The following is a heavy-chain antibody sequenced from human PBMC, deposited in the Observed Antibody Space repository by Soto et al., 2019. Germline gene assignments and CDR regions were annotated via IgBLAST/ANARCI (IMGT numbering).Heavy chain of an antibody. CDR3: ATERDSFDY. CDR2: ISYDGSSK. J-gene: IGHJ4*02. Sequence: QVQLVESGGGVLQPGRSLRLSCATSGFTFSNYAMHWVRQAPGKGLEWVAFISYDGSSKFYADSVKGRFTISRDNSKNTLGLQMSSLSVEDTALYYCATERDSFDYWGQGTLVTVSS. V-gene: IGHV3-30*15. CDR1: GFTFSNYA.